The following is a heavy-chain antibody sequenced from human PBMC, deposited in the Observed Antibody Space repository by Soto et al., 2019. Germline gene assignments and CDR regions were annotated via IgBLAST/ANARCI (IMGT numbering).Heavy chain of an antibody. CDR3: ARGLGGRMDD. CDR2: IIPILGET. D-gene: IGHD3-16*01. V-gene: IGHV1-69*08. CDR1: GTIFSSYT. Sequence: QAQLVQSGAEVKKPGSSVRVSCTASGTIFSSYTISWVRQAPGQGLEWMGRIIPILGETNSAQKFQGRVTLTADKSTNTAYMELNSLRFEDTALYYCARGLGGRMDDWGQGTTVTVSS. J-gene: IGHJ6*02.